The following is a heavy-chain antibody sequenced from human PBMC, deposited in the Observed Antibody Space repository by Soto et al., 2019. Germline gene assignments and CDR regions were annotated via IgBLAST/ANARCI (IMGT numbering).Heavy chain of an antibody. J-gene: IGHJ4*02. V-gene: IGHV3-9*01. D-gene: IGHD3-10*01. CDR3: TRHVWSRASGPPDS. Sequence: GGSLRLSCAASGFTFDEYAMHWVRQAPGKGLEWVTGISWNSGTIGYADSVKGRFTISRDNAKNSLYLQMNSLRAEDTALYYSTRHVWSRASGPPDSWGQGTLVTVSS. CDR2: ISWNSGTI. CDR1: GFTFDEYA.